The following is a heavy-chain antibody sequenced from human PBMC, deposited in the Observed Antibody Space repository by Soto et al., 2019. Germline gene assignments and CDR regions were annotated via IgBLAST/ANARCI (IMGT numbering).Heavy chain of an antibody. D-gene: IGHD3-3*01. J-gene: IGHJ4*02. Sequence: EVQLLESGGGLVQPGGSLRLSCAASGFTFSRYAMSWVRQAPGKLLEWVSAISGSGGSTYYADSMKVRFTISRDNSKNTLYLQMNSLRAKDTAVYYCAKVAIFGVVIRAVFDYWGQGTLVTVCS. CDR1: GFTFSRYA. CDR2: ISGSGGST. V-gene: IGHV3-23*01. CDR3: AKVAIFGVVIRAVFDY.